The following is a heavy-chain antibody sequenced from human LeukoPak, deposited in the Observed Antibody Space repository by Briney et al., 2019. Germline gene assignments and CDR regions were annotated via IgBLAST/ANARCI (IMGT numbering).Heavy chain of an antibody. CDR3: ARDQSGSPTSYYYGMDV. CDR2: ISSVSTYI. J-gene: IGHJ6*02. CDR1: GFSFDSHT. V-gene: IGHV3-21*01. Sequence: GESLTLSCGASGFSFDSHTFNWIRQAPGKGLEWVSSISSVSTYISYADSVKGRFTISRDNAKNSLYLQMNSLRDEDTAVYYCARDQSGSPTSYYYGMDVWGQGTTVTVSS. D-gene: IGHD1-26*01.